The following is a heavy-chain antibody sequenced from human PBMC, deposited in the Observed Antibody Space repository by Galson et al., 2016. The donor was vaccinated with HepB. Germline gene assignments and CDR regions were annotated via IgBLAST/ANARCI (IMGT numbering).Heavy chain of an antibody. D-gene: IGHD1-26*01. Sequence: SLRLSCAASGFIFSRYSMNWVRQAPGKGLEWVSYIASGSDTIYYADSVKGRFTISRDDSKSTLYLQMDRLRAEDTAVYYCATDPIVGVPDYFDYWGQGTLVTVSS. CDR2: IASGSDTI. CDR1: GFIFSRYS. CDR3: ATDPIVGVPDYFDY. V-gene: IGHV3-48*01. J-gene: IGHJ4*02.